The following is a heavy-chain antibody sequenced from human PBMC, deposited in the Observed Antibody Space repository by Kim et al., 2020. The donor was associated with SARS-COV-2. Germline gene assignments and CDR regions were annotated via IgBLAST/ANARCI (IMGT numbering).Heavy chain of an antibody. V-gene: IGHV3-23*01. J-gene: IGHJ3*01. D-gene: IGHD5-12*01. CDR3: AKVKVSAAGSFDV. CDR2: ISGPGGST. CDR1: GFSFGSQA. Sequence: GGSLRLSCTASGFSFGSQAMSWVRQAPGKGPEWVSTISGPGGSTYYANPVKGRFTISRDNSKDTLHLQLNSLRADDTAIYYCAKVKVSAAGSFDVWGQGTMVTVS.